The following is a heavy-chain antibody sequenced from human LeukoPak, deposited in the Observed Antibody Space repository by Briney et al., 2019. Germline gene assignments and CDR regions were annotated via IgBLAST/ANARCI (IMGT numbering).Heavy chain of an antibody. CDR2: ISANSGNT. Sequence: AASVKVSCKASGYTFTSYGISWVRQAPGQGLEWMGWISANSGNTKYAQKVQGRVTMTTDTSTSTAYMDLRSLRSDDTAVYYCARTTVQFSDYYYMDVWGKGTTVTVSS. J-gene: IGHJ6*03. CDR1: GYTFTSYG. D-gene: IGHD5-24*01. V-gene: IGHV1-18*01. CDR3: ARTTVQFSDYYYMDV.